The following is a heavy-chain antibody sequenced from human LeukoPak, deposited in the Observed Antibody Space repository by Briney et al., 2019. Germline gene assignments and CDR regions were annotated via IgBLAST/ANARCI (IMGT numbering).Heavy chain of an antibody. J-gene: IGHJ4*02. D-gene: IGHD6-19*01. CDR2: MNPNSGNT. CDR3: TRGSSGRRDN. V-gene: IGHV1-8*01. Sequence: ASVKVSCKASGYTFTSCDINWVRQAPGQGLEWMGWMNPNSGNTGYGQSFQGRITMTRDISIGTAYMELSNLTSEDTAIYYCTRGSSGRRDNWGQGTLVTVSA. CDR1: GYTFTSCD.